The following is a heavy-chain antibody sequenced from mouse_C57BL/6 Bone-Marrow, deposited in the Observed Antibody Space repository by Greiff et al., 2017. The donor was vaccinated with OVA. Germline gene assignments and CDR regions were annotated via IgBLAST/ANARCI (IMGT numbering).Heavy chain of an antibody. D-gene: IGHD4-1*01. J-gene: IGHJ4*01. CDR2: IYPRDGST. Sequence: LQESDAELVKPGASVKISCKVSGYTFTDHTIHWMKQRPEQGLEWIGYIYPRDGSTKYNEKFKGKATLTADKSSSTAYMQLNSLTSEDSAVYFCARYGPANWDYAMDYWGQGTSVTVSS. CDR1: GYTFTDHT. V-gene: IGHV1-78*01. CDR3: ARYGPANWDYAMDY.